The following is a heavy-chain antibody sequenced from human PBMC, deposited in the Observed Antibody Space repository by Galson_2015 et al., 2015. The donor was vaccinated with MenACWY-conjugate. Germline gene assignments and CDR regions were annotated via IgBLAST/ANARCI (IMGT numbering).Heavy chain of an antibody. V-gene: IGHV4-4*01. J-gene: IGHJ1*01. CDR1: GGAIGSSDW. CDR3: ARALSSSRTV. CDR2: IYYSGKT. D-gene: IGHD6-13*01. Sequence: LSLTCAVSGGAIGSSDWWCWVRQPPGKGLEWIGEIYYSGKTNYKPTLRGRVTISLDENKGEFFLRLASVTAADTALYFCARALSSSRTVWGQGIVVAVSS.